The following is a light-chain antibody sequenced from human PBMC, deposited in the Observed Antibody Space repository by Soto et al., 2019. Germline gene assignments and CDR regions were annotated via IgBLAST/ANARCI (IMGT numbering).Light chain of an antibody. CDR2: DAS. Sequence: DIQMTQSPSTLSASVGDRVTITCRASQSIRSWLAWYQQKPGKAPKLLIYDASSLESGVPSRFSGSGSGTEFTLTISSLQPDDFATYYCQQYNSYQDTFGQGTKLEIK. CDR1: QSIRSW. CDR3: QQYNSYQDT. J-gene: IGKJ2*01. V-gene: IGKV1-5*01.